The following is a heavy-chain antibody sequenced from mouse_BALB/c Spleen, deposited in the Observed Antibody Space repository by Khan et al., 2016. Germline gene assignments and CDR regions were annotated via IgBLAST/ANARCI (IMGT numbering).Heavy chain of an antibody. CDR3: ATSTSGYWYYFDY. CDR2: IHYSGST. V-gene: IGHV3-1*02. Sequence: EVQLQESGPDLVKPSQSLSITCTVTGYSIPSHYSWHWIRHFPGNKLEWMGYIHYSGSTNYNPSLKSRISITRDTSKNQFFLQLNSVTTEDTATYYCATSTSGYWYYFDYWGQGTTLTVSS. J-gene: IGHJ2*01. D-gene: IGHD3-1*01. CDR1: GYSIPSHYS.